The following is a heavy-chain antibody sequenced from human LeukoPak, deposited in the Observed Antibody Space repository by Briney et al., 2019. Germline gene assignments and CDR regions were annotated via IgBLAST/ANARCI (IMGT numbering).Heavy chain of an antibody. CDR3: ASLGVWFGELWDFDY. V-gene: IGHV3-48*01. CDR1: GFTFSSYS. J-gene: IGHJ4*02. D-gene: IGHD3-10*01. CDR2: ISSSSTI. Sequence: PGGSLRLSCAASGFTFSSYSMNWVRQAPGKGLEWVSYISSSSTIYYADSVKGRFTISRDNAKNSLYLQMNSLRAEDTAVYYCASLGVWFGELWDFDYWGQGTLVTVSS.